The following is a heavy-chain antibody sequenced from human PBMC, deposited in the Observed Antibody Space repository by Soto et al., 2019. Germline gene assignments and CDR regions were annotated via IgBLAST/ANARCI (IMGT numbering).Heavy chain of an antibody. V-gene: IGHV3-23*01. CDR2: ISGSGGST. J-gene: IGHJ4*02. D-gene: IGHD6-25*01. CDR1: GFTFSRYA. Sequence: EVQLLDSGGGLVQPGGSLRLSCAASGFTFSRYAMSWVRQAPGKGLEWVSGISGSGGSTYYADSVKGRFTISRDNSKNTLYLQMNSLRAEDTAVYYCAKNNLFASATKDYWGPGTLFTVSS. CDR3: AKNNLFASATKDY.